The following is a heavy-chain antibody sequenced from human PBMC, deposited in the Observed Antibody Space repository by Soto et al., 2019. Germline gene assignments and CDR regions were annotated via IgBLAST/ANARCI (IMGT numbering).Heavy chain of an antibody. D-gene: IGHD4-17*01. CDR3: ASLDYGRYYFDY. V-gene: IGHV4-59*08. CDR1: GGSISSYY. J-gene: IGHJ4*02. CDR2: IYYSGST. Sequence: SETLSLTCTVSGGSISSYYWSWIRQPPGKGLEWIGYIYYSGSTNYNPSLKSRVTISVDTSKNQFSLKLSSVTAADTAVYYCASLDYGRYYFDYWGQGTLVTVSS.